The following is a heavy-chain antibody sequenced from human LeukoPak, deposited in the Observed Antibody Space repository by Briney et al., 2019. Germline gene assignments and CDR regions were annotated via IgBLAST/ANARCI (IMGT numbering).Heavy chain of an antibody. CDR1: GFTFSSYA. CDR2: ISGSGGST. D-gene: IGHD3-10*01. Sequence: AGGSLRLSCAASGFTFSSYAMSWARQAPGKGLEWVSAISGSGGSTYYADSVKGRFTISRDNSKNTLYLQMNSLRAEDTAVYYCAKPMVRGVISDNWFDPWGQGTLVTVSS. J-gene: IGHJ5*02. CDR3: AKPMVRGVISDNWFDP. V-gene: IGHV3-23*01.